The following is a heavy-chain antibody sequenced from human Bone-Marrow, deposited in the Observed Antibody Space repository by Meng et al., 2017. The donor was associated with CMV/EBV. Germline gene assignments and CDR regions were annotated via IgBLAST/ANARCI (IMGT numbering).Heavy chain of an antibody. D-gene: IGHD3-3*01. Sequence: GESLKISCAASGFTFSSYAMHWVRQAPGKGLEWVAVISHDGSNKYYADSVKGRFTISRDNSKNTLYLQMNSLRAEDTAVYYCARNPGLLRFLEWLSIYGDYQFDYWGQGTLVTVSS. CDR3: ARNPGLLRFLEWLSIYGDYQFDY. CDR2: ISHDGSNK. CDR1: GFTFSSYA. J-gene: IGHJ4*02. V-gene: IGHV3-30*04.